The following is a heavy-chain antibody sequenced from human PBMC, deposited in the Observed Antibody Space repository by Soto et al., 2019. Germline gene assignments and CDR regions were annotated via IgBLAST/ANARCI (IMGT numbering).Heavy chain of an antibody. J-gene: IGHJ4*02. D-gene: IGHD5-12*01. Sequence: GGSLRLSCAASGFIFSSLGMHWVRQAPGKGPEWVAVISDNGRRKFYTDSVKGRFTISRDNSKNTLYLEMDSLRAEDTAVYYCTKESTTYYFENWGQGTLVTVSS. CDR2: ISDNGRRK. CDR1: GFIFSSLG. V-gene: IGHV3-30*18. CDR3: TKESTTYYFEN.